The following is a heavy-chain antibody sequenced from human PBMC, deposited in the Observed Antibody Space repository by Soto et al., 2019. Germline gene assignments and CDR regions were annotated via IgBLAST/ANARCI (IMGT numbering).Heavy chain of an antibody. J-gene: IGHJ5*02. D-gene: IGHD6-13*01. V-gene: IGHV4-59*11. CDR2: IYYSGTT. Sequence: SETLSLTCTVSGGSINNHYWSWIRQPPGKGLEWIGYIYYSGTTYYNPSLKSRVTISVDTSKNQFSLKLSSVTAADTAVYYCARAAHYSSPFRWFDPWGQGTLVTVSS. CDR1: GGSINNHY. CDR3: ARAAHYSSPFRWFDP.